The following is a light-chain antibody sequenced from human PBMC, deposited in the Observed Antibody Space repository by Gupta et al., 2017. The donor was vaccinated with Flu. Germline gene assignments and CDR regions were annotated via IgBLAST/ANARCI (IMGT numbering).Light chain of an antibody. CDR3: QPYTTWPPT. CDR1: SSFSSH. V-gene: IGKV3-15*01. Sequence: PGRRSTPSFRASSSFSSHLAWYQTPPGQAPTLIIYGASTRATGIPARFSGVWSGTEFTFTISSLQSEDFAVYYCQPYTTWPPTFGTGTKL. J-gene: IGKJ2*01. CDR2: GAS.